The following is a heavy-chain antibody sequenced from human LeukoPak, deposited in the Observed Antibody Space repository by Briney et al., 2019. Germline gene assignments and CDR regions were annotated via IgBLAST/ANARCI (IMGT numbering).Heavy chain of an antibody. CDR1: GFTFSSYA. D-gene: IGHD3-22*01. CDR3: AKDSLSYYDSSGYYYTTPTFDY. Sequence: GGSLRLSCAASGFTFSSYAMSWVRQAPGKGLEWVSDISGSGGSTYYADSVKGRFTISRDNSKNTLYLQMNSLRAEDTAVYYCAKDSLSYYDSSGYYYTTPTFDYWGQGTLVTVSS. J-gene: IGHJ4*02. V-gene: IGHV3-23*01. CDR2: ISGSGGST.